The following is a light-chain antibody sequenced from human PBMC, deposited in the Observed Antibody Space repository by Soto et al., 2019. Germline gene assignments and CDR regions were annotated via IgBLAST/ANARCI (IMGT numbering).Light chain of an antibody. V-gene: IGLV2-14*01. CDR3: SSYRSTSNYV. CDR2: EVS. CDR1: SSDVGGYNY. Sequence: VLTQPASVSGSPGQSITISCTGISSDVGGYNYVSWFQQHPDKVPKLIIYEVSNRPSGVSSRFSGSKSGNTASLTISGLQAEDEADYYCSSYRSTSNYVFGSGTKVTV. J-gene: IGLJ1*01.